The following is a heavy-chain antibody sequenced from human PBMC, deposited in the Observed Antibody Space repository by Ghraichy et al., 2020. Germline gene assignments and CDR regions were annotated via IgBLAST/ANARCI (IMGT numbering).Heavy chain of an antibody. V-gene: IGHV4-4*02. CDR1: GGSISSSNW. D-gene: IGHD4-17*01. Sequence: SETLSLTCAVSGGSISSSNWWSWVRQPPGKGLEWIGEIYHSGSTNYNPSLKSRVTISVDKSKNQFSLKLSSVTAADTAVYYCARDWSNGDYVLGYYYGMDVWGQGTTVTVSS. CDR3: ARDWSNGDYVLGYYYGMDV. CDR2: IYHSGST. J-gene: IGHJ6*02.